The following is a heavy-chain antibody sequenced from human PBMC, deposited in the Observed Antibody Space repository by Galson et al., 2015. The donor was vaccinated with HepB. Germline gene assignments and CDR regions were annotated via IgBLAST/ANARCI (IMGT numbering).Heavy chain of an antibody. V-gene: IGHV3-21*06. D-gene: IGHD2/OR15-2a*01. CDR3: ARGNTANTVFYDWFDP. Sequence: SLRLSCAASGFDFNDYTLAWVRQAPGKGLEWVSSISGGSSYIFYAESVRGRFTISRDNANDLVILQMNSLRAEDTAIYYCARGNTANTVFYDWFDPWGQGTLVTVSS. CDR2: ISGGSSYI. J-gene: IGHJ5*02. CDR1: GFDFNDYT.